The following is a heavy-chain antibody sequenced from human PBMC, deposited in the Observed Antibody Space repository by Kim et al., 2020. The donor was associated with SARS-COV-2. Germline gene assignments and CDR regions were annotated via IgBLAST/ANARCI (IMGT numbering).Heavy chain of an antibody. Sequence: SETLSLTCTVSGGSVSSGSYYWSWIRQPPGKGLEWIGYIYYSGSTNYNPSLKSRVTISVDTSKNQFSLKLSSVTAADTAVYYCARVLTQDIVVVPAAIGAFDIWGQGTMVTVSS. CDR3: ARVLTQDIVVVPAAIGAFDI. J-gene: IGHJ3*02. CDR2: IYYSGST. D-gene: IGHD2-2*01. CDR1: GGSVSSGSYY. V-gene: IGHV4-61*01.